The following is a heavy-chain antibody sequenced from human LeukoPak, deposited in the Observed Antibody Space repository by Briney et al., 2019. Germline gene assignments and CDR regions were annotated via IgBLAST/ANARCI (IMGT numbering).Heavy chain of an antibody. CDR1: GFSFSTYG. V-gene: IGHV3-33*01. Sequence: GGSLRLSCVASGFSFSTYGMHWVRQARGKGLEWVAVIWFDGNNKYYGDSVKGRFTISRDNSKNTLYLQMNSLRAEDTAVYFCAGDPAVAFFDYWGQGTLVSVSS. CDR3: AGDPAVAFFDY. CDR2: IWFDGNNK. D-gene: IGHD6-19*01. J-gene: IGHJ4*02.